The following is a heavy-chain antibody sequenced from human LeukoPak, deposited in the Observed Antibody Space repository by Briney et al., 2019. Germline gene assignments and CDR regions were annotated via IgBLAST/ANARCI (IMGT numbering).Heavy chain of an antibody. D-gene: IGHD4-17*01. CDR1: GYTFTGYY. Sequence: ASVKVSCKASGYTFTGYYMHWVRQAPGQGLEWMGWINPNSGGTNYAQKFQGRVTMTRDTSISTAYRELSRLRSDYTAVYYCPRDRLRYTVTTIDYWGQGTLVTVSS. J-gene: IGHJ4*02. CDR2: INPNSGGT. V-gene: IGHV1-2*02. CDR3: PRDRLRYTVTTIDY.